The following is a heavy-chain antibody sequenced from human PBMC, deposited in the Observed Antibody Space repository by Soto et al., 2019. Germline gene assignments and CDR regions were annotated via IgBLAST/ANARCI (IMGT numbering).Heavy chain of an antibody. J-gene: IGHJ6*02. CDR2: IDPSDSQT. CDR3: ARLGYCSGGSCYGMDV. CDR1: GYSFAGYW. D-gene: IGHD2-15*01. Sequence: GESLKISCKGSGYSFAGYWITWVRQKPGKGLEWMGRIDPSDSQTYYSPSFRGHVTISVTKSITTVFLQWSSLRASDTAMYYCARLGYCSGGSCYGMDVWGQGTTVTVSS. V-gene: IGHV5-10-1*01.